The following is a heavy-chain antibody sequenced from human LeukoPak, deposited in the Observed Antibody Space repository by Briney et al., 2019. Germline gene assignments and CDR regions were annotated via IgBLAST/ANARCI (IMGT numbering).Heavy chain of an antibody. Sequence: PGGSLRLSCAASGFTFSSYAMIWVRQAPGKGLEWVSAVRGSGVTTYYADSVKGRFTISRDNSKNTLYLQMNTLRAEDTAVYYCANRYGSGSYFPLDYWGQGTLVTVSS. J-gene: IGHJ4*02. D-gene: IGHD3-10*01. CDR2: VRGSGVTT. V-gene: IGHV3-23*01. CDR1: GFTFSSYA. CDR3: ANRYGSGSYFPLDY.